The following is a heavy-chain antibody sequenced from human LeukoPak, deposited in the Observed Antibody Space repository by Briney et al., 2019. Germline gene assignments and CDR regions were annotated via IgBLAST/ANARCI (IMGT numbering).Heavy chain of an antibody. CDR3: ARDLLAAADNYFDY. CDR1: GFTFTSSA. D-gene: IGHD6-13*01. V-gene: IGHV1-58*01. Sequence: ASVKVSCKASGFTFTSSAVQWVRQARGQRLEWIGWIVVGSGNTNYAQKFQERVTITRDASTSTVYMELSSLRSEDTAVYYCARDLLAAADNYFDYWGQGTLVTVSS. J-gene: IGHJ4*02. CDR2: IVVGSGNT.